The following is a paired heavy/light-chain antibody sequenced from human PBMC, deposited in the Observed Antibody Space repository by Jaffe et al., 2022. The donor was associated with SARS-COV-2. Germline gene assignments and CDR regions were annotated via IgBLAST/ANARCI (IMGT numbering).Heavy chain of an antibody. Sequence: QVHLVQSGAEVKKPGSSVKVSCKASGGTFSSYALSWVRQAPGQGLEWMGGIIPNVGSVNYAQKFQGRVTITADESTNTAYMELSSLGSEDTAVYYCATRQDCSRGSCTSSNDYFYYMDVWGKGTTVTVSS. CDR3: ATRQDCSRGSCTSSNDYFYYMDV. CDR2: IIPNVGSV. CDR1: GGTFSSYA. J-gene: IGHJ6*03. V-gene: IGHV1-69*01. D-gene: IGHD2-15*01.
Light chain of an antibody. CDR2: GAS. J-gene: IGKJ2*01. Sequence: EIVLTQSPGTLSLSPGERVTLSCRASQSVSSSFLVWYQQKPGQAPRLLIYGASSRAAGIPDRFSGSGSGTDFTLTISRLEPEDFAVYYCQQCGTSPYTFGQGTKLAIK. CDR1: QSVSSSF. CDR3: QQCGTSPYT. V-gene: IGKV3-20*01.